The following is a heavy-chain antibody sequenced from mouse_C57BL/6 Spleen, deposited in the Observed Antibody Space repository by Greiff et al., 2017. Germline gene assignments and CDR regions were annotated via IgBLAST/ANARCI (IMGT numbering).Heavy chain of an antibody. CDR3: ARGEFFDY. CDR1: GYTFTDYY. CDR2: IYPGSGNT. Sequence: VQLVESGAELVRPGASVKLSCKASGYTFTDYYINWVKQRPGQGLEWIARIYPGSGNTYYNEKFKGKATLTAETSSSTAYMQLSSLISEDSAVYDCARGEFFDYWGQGTTLTVSS. V-gene: IGHV1-76*01. J-gene: IGHJ2*01.